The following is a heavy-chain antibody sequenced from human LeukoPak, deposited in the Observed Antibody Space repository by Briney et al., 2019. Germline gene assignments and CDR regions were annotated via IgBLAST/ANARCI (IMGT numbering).Heavy chain of an antibody. CDR2: ISGSGGST. J-gene: IGHJ6*02. Sequence: GGSLRLSCAASGFTFSSYAMTWVRQAPGKGLEWVSGISGSGGSTNYADAVKDRFTISRDNPKNTLHLQMNSLRVEDTAVYYCAKDLAYYHDSSGYSFYYYGMDVWGQGTTVTVSS. CDR1: GFTFSSYA. V-gene: IGHV3-23*01. D-gene: IGHD3-22*01. CDR3: AKDLAYYHDSSGYSFYYYGMDV.